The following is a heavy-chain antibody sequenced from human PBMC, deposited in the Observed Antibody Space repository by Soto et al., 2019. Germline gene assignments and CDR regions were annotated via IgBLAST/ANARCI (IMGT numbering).Heavy chain of an antibody. V-gene: IGHV3-21*01. CDR3: AALVTTRNYFDY. CDR1: GFTFSSYS. CDR2: ISSSSSYI. J-gene: IGHJ4*02. Sequence: GGSLRLSCAASGFTFSSYSMNWVRQAPGKGLEWVSSISSSSSYIYYADSVKGRFTISRDNAKNSLYLQMNSLRAEDTAVYYCAALVTTRNYFDYWGQGTLVTVSS. D-gene: IGHD4-17*01.